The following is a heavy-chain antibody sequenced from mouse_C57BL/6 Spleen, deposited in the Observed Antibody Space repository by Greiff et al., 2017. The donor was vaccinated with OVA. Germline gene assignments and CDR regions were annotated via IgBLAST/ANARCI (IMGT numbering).Heavy chain of an antibody. V-gene: IGHV1-82*01. D-gene: IGHD1-1*01. CDR1: GYAFSSSW. Sequence: VQLKQSGPELVKPGASVKISCKASGYAFSSSWMNWVKQRPGKGLEWIGRIYPGDGDTNYNGKFKGKATLTADKSSSTAYMQLSSLTSEDSAVYFCARGTTVVATGAMDYWGQGTSVTVSS. J-gene: IGHJ4*01. CDR2: IYPGDGDT. CDR3: ARGTTVVATGAMDY.